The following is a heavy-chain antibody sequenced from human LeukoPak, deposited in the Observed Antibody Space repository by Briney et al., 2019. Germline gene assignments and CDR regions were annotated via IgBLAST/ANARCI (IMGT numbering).Heavy chain of an antibody. CDR1: GFTFSSYA. V-gene: IGHV3-23*01. Sequence: GGSLRLSCAASGFTFSSYAMSWVRQAPGKGLEWVSAISGSGGSTYYADSVKGRFTISRDNSKHTLYLQMNSLRAEDTAVYYCAKGEQWLVKFYFDYWGQGTLVTVSS. J-gene: IGHJ4*02. CDR3: AKGEQWLVKFYFDY. CDR2: ISGSGGST. D-gene: IGHD6-19*01.